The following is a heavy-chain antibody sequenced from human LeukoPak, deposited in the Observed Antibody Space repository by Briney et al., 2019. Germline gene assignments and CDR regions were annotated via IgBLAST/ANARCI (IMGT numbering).Heavy chain of an antibody. D-gene: IGHD6-13*01. CDR1: GYTFTGYY. CDR2: INPNSGGT. Sequence: ASVKVSCKASGYTFTGYYMHWVRQAPGQGLEWMGWINPNSGGTNYAQKFQGRVTMTRDTSISTAYMELSRLRSDDTAVYYCARWGSSWYRDYYYYMDVWGKGTTVTVSS. CDR3: ARWGSSWYRDYYYYMDV. J-gene: IGHJ6*03. V-gene: IGHV1-2*02.